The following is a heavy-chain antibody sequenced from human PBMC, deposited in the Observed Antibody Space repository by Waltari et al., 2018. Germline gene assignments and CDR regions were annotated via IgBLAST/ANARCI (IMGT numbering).Heavy chain of an antibody. CDR3: ARGRGTLGQLLVTY. CDR2: IDPDGGGT. J-gene: IGHJ4*02. V-gene: IGHV1-46*01. D-gene: IGHD6-13*01. Sequence: QVQLVQSGAEVERPGASVRISCKASGYTVPKSYVHWLRQAPGRGFEWLGIIDPDGGGTTYAPKFRDRLSLTRDTSTSVLYMALDNLNSDDSAIYFCARGRGTLGQLLVTYWGQGTQVLVSS. CDR1: GYTVPKSY.